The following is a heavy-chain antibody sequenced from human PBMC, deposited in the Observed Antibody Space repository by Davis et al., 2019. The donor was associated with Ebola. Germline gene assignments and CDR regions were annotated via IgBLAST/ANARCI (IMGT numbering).Heavy chain of an antibody. D-gene: IGHD1-14*01. CDR1: GFTFNNYH. CDR3: TRELANRYYYYMDV. CDR2: ISSSAYTI. J-gene: IGHJ6*03. Sequence: GESLKISCAASGFTFNNYHMNWVRQTPGKGLEWIAYISSSAYTIYYADSVQGRFTISRDNTENTLTLQMSSLRAEDSAIYYCTRELANRYYYYMDVWGNGTTVTASS. V-gene: IGHV3-48*01.